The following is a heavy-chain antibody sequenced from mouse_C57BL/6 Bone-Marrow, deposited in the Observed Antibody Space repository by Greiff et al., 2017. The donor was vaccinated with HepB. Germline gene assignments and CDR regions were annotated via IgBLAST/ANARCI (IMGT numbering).Heavy chain of an antibody. J-gene: IGHJ2*01. CDR1: GYTFTSYG. D-gene: IGHD2-3*01. CDR3: ARRWLPVSYYFDY. V-gene: IGHV1-81*01. Sequence: QVHVKQSGAELARPGASVKLSCKASGYTFTSYGISWVKQRTGQGLEWIGEIYPRSGNTYYNEKFKGKATLTADKSSSTAYMELRSLTSEDAAVDFCARRWLPVSYYFDYWGQGTTLTVSS. CDR2: IYPRSGNT.